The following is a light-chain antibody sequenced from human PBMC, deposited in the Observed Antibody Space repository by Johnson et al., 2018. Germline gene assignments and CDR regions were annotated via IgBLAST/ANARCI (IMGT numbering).Light chain of an antibody. J-gene: IGLJ1*01. V-gene: IGLV1-51*02. CDR1: SSNIGNNY. CDR3: GTWDGSLSAGNV. CDR2: ENN. Sequence: QSVLTQPPSVSAAPGQKVTISCSGSSSNIGNNYVSWYQQLPGTAPKLLIYENNKRPSGIPDRFSGSKSGTSATLGITGLQTGDEADYYCGTWDGSLSAGNVFGTVTKVTVL.